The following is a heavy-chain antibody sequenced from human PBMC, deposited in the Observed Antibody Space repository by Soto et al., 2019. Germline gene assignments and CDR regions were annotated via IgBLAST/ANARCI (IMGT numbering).Heavy chain of an antibody. CDR1: GFTFTTYG. J-gene: IGHJ5*02. CDR2: ISYDGSNT. Sequence: PGGSLRLSCAASGFTFTTYGMHWVRQSPGKGLEWVAAISYDGSNTYSADSVKGRFTISRDNSKDTLYLQLNSLRAEDTAVYFCARGLSRRILNYLDPWGQGVLVTVSS. D-gene: IGHD2-15*01. V-gene: IGHV3-30-3*01. CDR3: ARGLSRRILNYLDP.